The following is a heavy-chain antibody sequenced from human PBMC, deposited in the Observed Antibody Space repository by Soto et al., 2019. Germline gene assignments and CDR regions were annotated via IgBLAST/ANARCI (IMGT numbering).Heavy chain of an antibody. CDR3: AREPAVAARLYGMDV. V-gene: IGHV3-21*01. CDR1: GFTFGSYS. D-gene: IGHD6-6*01. Sequence: GGSLRLSCAASGFTFGSYSMNRVRQAPGKGLEWVSSISSSSSYIYYADSVKGRFTISRDNAKNSLYLQMNSLRAEDTAVYYCAREPAVAARLYGMDVWGQGTTVTVSS. CDR2: ISSSSSYI. J-gene: IGHJ6*02.